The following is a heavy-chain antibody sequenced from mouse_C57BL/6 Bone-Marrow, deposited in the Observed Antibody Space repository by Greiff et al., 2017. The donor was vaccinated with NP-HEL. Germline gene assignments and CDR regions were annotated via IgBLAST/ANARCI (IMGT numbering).Heavy chain of an antibody. CDR2: IRNKANNHAT. D-gene: IGHD2-13*01. V-gene: IGHV6-6*01. J-gene: IGHJ4*01. CDR3: TSTRIGARGDVQQ. CDR1: GFTFSDAW. Sequence: EVQVVESGGGLVQPGGSMKLSCAASGFTFSDAWMDWVRQSPEKGLEWVAEIRNKANNHATYYAESVKGRFTISRDDSKSSVYLQMNSLRAEDTGIYFCTSTRIGARGDVQQGGQSTTDSVS.